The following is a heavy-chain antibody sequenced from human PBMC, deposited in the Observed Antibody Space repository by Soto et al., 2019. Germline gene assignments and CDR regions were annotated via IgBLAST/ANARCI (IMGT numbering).Heavy chain of an antibody. V-gene: IGHV4-34*01. CDR3: ARADTTVTTWVY. Sequence: QVQLQQWGAGLLKPSETLSLTCAVYGGSFSGYYWSWIRQPPGKWLEWIGEINHSGSTNYNPSLKSRVTISVDTSKNQFSLKLSSVTAADTAVYYCARADTTVTTWVYWGQGTLVTVSS. J-gene: IGHJ4*02. CDR1: GGSFSGYY. CDR2: INHSGST. D-gene: IGHD4-17*01.